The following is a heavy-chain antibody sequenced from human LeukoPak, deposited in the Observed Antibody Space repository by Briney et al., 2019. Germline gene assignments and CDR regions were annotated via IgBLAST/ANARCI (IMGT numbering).Heavy chain of an antibody. J-gene: IGHJ6*02. V-gene: IGHV1-2*02. Sequence: ASVRVSCTASGYTFTGYYMHWVRQAPGQGLEGMGWINPNSGGTNYAQKFQGRVTMTRDTSISTAYMEMSRLRSDDTAVYYCATTLLPAAMPSYYYYYGMDVWGQGTTVTVSS. CDR2: INPNSGGT. CDR1: GYTFTGYY. D-gene: IGHD2-2*01. CDR3: ATTLLPAAMPSYYYYYGMDV.